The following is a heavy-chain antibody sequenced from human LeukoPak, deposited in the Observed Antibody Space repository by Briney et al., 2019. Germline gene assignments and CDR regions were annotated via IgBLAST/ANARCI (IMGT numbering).Heavy chain of an antibody. CDR1: AFTFRNYA. D-gene: IGHD1-26*01. CDR3: ATFYSGSRHYYYYYMDV. J-gene: IGHJ6*03. CDR2: ITSDRTT. Sequence: GGSLRLSCAASAFTFRNYAMSWVRQAPGKGLEWVSSITSDRTTYYADSVKGRFTISGDNSKNTLYLQMNSLRAEDTAVYYCATFYSGSRHYYYYYMDVWGKGTTVTVSS. V-gene: IGHV3-23*01.